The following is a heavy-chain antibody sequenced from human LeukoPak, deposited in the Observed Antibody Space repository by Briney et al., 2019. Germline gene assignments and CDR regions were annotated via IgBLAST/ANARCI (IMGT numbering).Heavy chain of an antibody. CDR2: IYYSGST. J-gene: IGHJ1*01. CDR3: ARDPLGADEH. CDR1: GASISSSY. Sequence: SETLSLTCTVSGASISSSYWSWIRQSPGKGLEWIGYIYYSGSTNYNPSLKSRVTISVDTSKNQFSLKLSSVTAADTAVYYCARDPLGADEHWGQGTLVTVSS. V-gene: IGHV4-59*01.